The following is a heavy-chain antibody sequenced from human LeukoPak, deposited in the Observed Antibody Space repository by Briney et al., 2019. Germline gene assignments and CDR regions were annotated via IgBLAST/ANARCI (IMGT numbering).Heavy chain of an antibody. CDR1: GFSVSGNY. V-gene: IGHV3-53*04. CDR3: AREGGRGYSYGLSHYYYGFDV. Sequence: GGSLRLSCAVSGFSVSGNYMSWVRQAPGKGLECVSVIYSGGTTFYADSVKGRFTISRHTSKNTLYLQMDSLRTEDMAVYYCAREGGRGYSYGLSHYYYGFDVWGQGTTVTVSS. CDR2: IYSGGTT. D-gene: IGHD5-18*01. J-gene: IGHJ6*02.